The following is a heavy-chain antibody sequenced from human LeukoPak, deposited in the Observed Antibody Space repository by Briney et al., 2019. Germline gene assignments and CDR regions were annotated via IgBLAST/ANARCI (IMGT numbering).Heavy chain of an antibody. CDR1: GFTFSSYS. CDR2: ISSSSSYI. CDR3: ARARTYDILTGYDY. J-gene: IGHJ4*02. Sequence: PGGSLRLSCAASGFTFSSYSMNWVRQAPGKGLEWVSSISSSSSYIYYADSVKGRFTISRDNAKNSLYLQINSLRAEDTAVYYCARARTYDILTGYDYWGQGTLVTVSS. V-gene: IGHV3-21*01. D-gene: IGHD3-9*01.